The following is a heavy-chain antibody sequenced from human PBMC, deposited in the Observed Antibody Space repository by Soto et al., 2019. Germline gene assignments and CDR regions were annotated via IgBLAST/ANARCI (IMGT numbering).Heavy chain of an antibody. CDR3: ARDLQDYYGSGSYLTFDI. V-gene: IGHV1-69*13. CDR2: IIPIFGTA. D-gene: IGHD3-10*01. J-gene: IGHJ3*02. Sequence: SVKVSCNASGGTFSSYAISLVRLAPGQGLEWMGGIIPIFGTANYAQKFQGRVTITADESTSTAYMELSSLRSEDTAVYYCARDLQDYYGSGSYLTFDIWGQGTMVTVSS. CDR1: GGTFSSYA.